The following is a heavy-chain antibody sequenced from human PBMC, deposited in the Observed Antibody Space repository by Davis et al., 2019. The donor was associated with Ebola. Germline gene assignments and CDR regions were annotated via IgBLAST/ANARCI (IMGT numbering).Heavy chain of an antibody. V-gene: IGHV3-30-3*01. CDR2: ISYDGSNK. D-gene: IGHD2-8*01. Sequence: GESLKISCAASGFTFSSYPMHWVRQAPGKGLERVAVISYDGSNKYYADSVKGRFTISRDNSKNTQYLQMNSLRAEDTAVYYCARDRAQMMVYAIRYYYYGMDVWGQGTTVTVSS. CDR1: GFTFSSYP. CDR3: ARDRAQMMVYAIRYYYYGMDV. J-gene: IGHJ6*02.